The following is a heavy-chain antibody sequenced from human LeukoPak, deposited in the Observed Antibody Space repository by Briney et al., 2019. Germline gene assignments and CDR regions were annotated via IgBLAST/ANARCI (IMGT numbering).Heavy chain of an antibody. Sequence: GGSLRLSCVASGFTFNSYNMNWVRQATGKGLEWVSSISSSSSYMYSADSVEGRFTISRDNAKNSLYLHMNSLRVEDTAVYYCVRDRALDYWGQGTLVTVSS. J-gene: IGHJ4*02. D-gene: IGHD3-16*02. CDR1: GFTFNSYN. CDR2: ISSSSSYM. CDR3: VRDRALDY. V-gene: IGHV3-21*01.